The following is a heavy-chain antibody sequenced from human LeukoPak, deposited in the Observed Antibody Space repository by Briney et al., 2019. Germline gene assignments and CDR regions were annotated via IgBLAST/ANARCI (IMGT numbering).Heavy chain of an antibody. J-gene: IGHJ4*02. V-gene: IGHV3-21*01. Sequence: GGSLRLSCAASGFTFSSYEMNWVRQAPGKGLEWVSSISSSSSYIYYADSVKGRFTISRDNAKNSLYLQMNSLRAEDTAVYYCARDMRRGLFDYWGQGTLVTVSS. D-gene: IGHD3-22*01. CDR2: ISSSSSYI. CDR3: ARDMRRGLFDY. CDR1: GFTFSSYE.